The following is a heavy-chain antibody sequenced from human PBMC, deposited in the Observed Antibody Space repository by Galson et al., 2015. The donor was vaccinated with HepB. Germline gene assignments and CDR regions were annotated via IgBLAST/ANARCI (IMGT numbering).Heavy chain of an antibody. D-gene: IGHD3-22*01. CDR3: ARDDYDSSCYYYGMRGPHSNFDY. CDR1: GYTFTSYA. J-gene: IGHJ4*02. Sequence: SVKVSCKASGYTFTSYAMHWVRQAPGQRLEWMGWINAGNGNTKYSQKFQGRVTITRDTSASTAYMELSSLRSEDTAVYYCARDDYDSSCYYYGMRGPHSNFDYWGQGTLVTVSS. CDR2: INAGNGNT. V-gene: IGHV1-3*01.